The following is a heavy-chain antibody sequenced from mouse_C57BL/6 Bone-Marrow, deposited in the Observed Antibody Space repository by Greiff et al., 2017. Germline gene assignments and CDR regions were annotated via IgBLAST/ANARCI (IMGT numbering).Heavy chain of an antibody. CDR2: IDPSDSYT. D-gene: IGHD1-1*01. CDR3: ARRGFGGSSFDY. Sequence: QVQLQQPGAELVMPGASVKLSCKASGYTFTSYWMHWVKQRPGQGLEWIGEIDPSDSYTNYNQKFKGKSTLTVDKSSSTAYMQLSSLTSEDSAVYYCARRGFGGSSFDYWGQGTTLTVSS. V-gene: IGHV1-69*01. J-gene: IGHJ2*01. CDR1: GYTFTSYW.